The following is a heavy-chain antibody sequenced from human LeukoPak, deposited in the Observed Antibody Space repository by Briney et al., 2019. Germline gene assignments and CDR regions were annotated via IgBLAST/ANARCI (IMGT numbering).Heavy chain of an antibody. CDR1: GFTFSSYE. CDR3: ARVNDYGGNDDAFDI. D-gene: IGHD4-23*01. Sequence: GGSLRLSCAASGFTFSSYEMNWVRQAPGKGLEWVSYIRSSGTIIFYADSVKGRFIISRDNAKNSLYLQMNSLRAEDTAVYYCARVNDYGGNDDAFDIWGQGTMVTVSS. V-gene: IGHV3-48*03. J-gene: IGHJ3*02. CDR2: IRSSGTII.